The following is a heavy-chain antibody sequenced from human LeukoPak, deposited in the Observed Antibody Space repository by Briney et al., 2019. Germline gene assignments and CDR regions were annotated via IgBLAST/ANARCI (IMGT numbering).Heavy chain of an antibody. CDR3: ARVGDHYHWYLDV. CDR2: LYSGSST. J-gene: IGHJ2*01. D-gene: IGHD3-10*01. V-gene: IGHV3-53*01. Sequence: PGGSLTLSCEVSVFSFSTKYMNWVRQAPGKGLEWVSILYSGSSTYYTDSGKGRFTVSRDDSKNTLYLHMNSLGVEDTAAYYCARVGDHYHWYLDVWGRGSLVTVSS. CDR1: VFSFSTKY.